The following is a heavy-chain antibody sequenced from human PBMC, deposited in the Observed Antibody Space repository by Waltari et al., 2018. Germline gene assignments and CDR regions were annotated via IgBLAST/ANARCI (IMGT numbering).Heavy chain of an antibody. CDR3: ARQYDFYDSSGYLDY. V-gene: IGHV4-39*07. CDR1: GGSSSSRNYY. Sequence: QLQLQESGPGLVKPSETLSLTCTVSGGSSSSRNYYWGWIRQPPGKGLEWIGTIHYSGSTKYNPSLKSRVTISVDTSKNQFSLNLRSVTAADTAIYYCARQYDFYDSSGYLDYWGQGILGTVSS. D-gene: IGHD3-22*01. J-gene: IGHJ4*02. CDR2: IHYSGST.